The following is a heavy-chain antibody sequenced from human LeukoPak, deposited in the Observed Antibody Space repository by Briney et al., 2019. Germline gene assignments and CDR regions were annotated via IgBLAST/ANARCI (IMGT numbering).Heavy chain of an antibody. CDR2: INGDGSTI. V-gene: IGHV3-74*01. CDR3: ARVSTRAWYFDL. J-gene: IGHJ2*01. CDR1: GFTFSSYW. Sequence: PGGSLRLSCAASGFTFSSYWMHWVRQVPGKGLVWVSRINGDGSTISYADSVKGRFTISRDNARNTLYLQMNSLRAEDTAVFYCARVSTRAWYFDLWGRGTLVTVSS.